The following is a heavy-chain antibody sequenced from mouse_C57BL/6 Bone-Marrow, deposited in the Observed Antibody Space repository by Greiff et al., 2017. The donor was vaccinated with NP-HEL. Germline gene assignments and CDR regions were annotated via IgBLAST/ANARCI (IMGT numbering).Heavy chain of an antibody. D-gene: IGHD2-4*01. CDR2: IYPGSGNT. Sequence: QVQLQQSGAELVRPGASVKLSCKASGYTFTDYYINWVKQRPGQGLEWIARIYPGSGNTYYNEKFKGKATLTADKSSSTAYMQLSSLTSEDSAVYFGASSDDYEVPYYFDYWGQGTTLTVSS. J-gene: IGHJ2*01. V-gene: IGHV1-76*01. CDR3: ASSDDYEVPYYFDY. CDR1: GYTFTDYY.